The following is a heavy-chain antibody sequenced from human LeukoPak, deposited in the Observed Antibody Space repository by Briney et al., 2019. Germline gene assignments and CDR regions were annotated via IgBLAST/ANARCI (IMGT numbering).Heavy chain of an antibody. CDR3: AKDPNWDRGS. CDR1: GFTFSSAT. J-gene: IGHJ5*02. CDR2: VGPSGGTG. V-gene: IGHV3-23*01. D-gene: IGHD7-27*01. Sequence: EGSLRLSCATSGFTFSSATMMWVRQAPGKGLEFVSGVGPSGGTGTYADSVKGRFTISRDNSKNTLYLQMNSLRVEDTAVYYCAKDPNWDRGSWGQGTLVTVSS.